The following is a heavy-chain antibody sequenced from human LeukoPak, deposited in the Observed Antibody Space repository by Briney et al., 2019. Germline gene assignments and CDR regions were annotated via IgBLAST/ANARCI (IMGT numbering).Heavy chain of an antibody. CDR1: GFTFSSYE. J-gene: IGHJ4*02. Sequence: GGSLRLSCAASGFTFSSYEMNWVRQAPGKGLEWVSAISGSGGSTYYADSVKGRFTISRDNSKNTLYLQMNSLRAEDTAVYYCAKRALRYFDWGERLWGQGTLVTVSS. D-gene: IGHD3-9*01. V-gene: IGHV3-23*01. CDR3: AKRALRYFDWGERL. CDR2: ISGSGGST.